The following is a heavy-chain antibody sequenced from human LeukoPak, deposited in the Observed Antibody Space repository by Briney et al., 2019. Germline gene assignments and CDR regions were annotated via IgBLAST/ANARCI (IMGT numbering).Heavy chain of an antibody. CDR1: GYTFTGYY. CDR2: INPNIGGT. D-gene: IGHD5-18*01. V-gene: IGHV1-2*06. Sequence: ASVKVSCKASGYTFTGYYMHWVRQAPGQGLEWMGRINPNIGGTNYAQKFQGRVTMTRDTSISTAYMELSRLRSDDTAVYYCARDMGPWIQLWLFDYWGQGTLVTVSS. CDR3: ARDMGPWIQLWLFDY. J-gene: IGHJ4*02.